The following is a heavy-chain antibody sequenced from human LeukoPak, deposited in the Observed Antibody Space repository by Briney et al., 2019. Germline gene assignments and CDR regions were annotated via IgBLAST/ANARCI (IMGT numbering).Heavy chain of an antibody. CDR1: GGSISSYY. V-gene: IGHV4-59*01. CDR3: ARSFLGYSYGHYYYYMDV. D-gene: IGHD5-18*01. J-gene: IGHJ6*03. CDR2: IYYSGST. Sequence: SETLSLTCTVSGGSISSYYWSWIRQPPGRGLEWIGYIYYSGSTNYNPSLKSRVTISVDTSKNQFSLKLSSVTAADTAVYYCARSFLGYSYGHYYYYMDVWGKGTTVTVSS.